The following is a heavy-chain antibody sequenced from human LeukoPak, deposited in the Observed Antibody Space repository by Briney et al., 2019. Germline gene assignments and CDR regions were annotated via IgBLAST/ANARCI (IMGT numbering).Heavy chain of an antibody. CDR3: ARDFGEMPNY. CDR2: IDPSGGST. Sequence: GASVKVSCKASGYTFTRYYMHWVRQAPGQGLEWMGIIDPSGGSTSYAQKFQGEVTMTRDATTSTVYLELSSLRSEDTAVYYCARDFGEMPNYWGQGTLVTVSS. J-gene: IGHJ4*02. CDR1: GYTFTRYY. V-gene: IGHV1-46*01. D-gene: IGHD5-24*01.